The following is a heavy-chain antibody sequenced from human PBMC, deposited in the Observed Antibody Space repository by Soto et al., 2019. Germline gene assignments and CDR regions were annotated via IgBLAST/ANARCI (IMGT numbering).Heavy chain of an antibody. J-gene: IGHJ4*02. D-gene: IGHD3-3*01. CDR3: ARGLGSGDY. CDR1: GYTFISFY. CDR2: INPSGGST. Sequence: QVQLVQSGAEGKGPGASVEISCKASGYTFISFYIHWVRQAPGQGLEWMGIINPSGGSTNYAQRFQGRVIVTSDTSTNTVYMELSSLRSEDTAVYYCARGLGSGDYWGQGTLVAVSS. V-gene: IGHV1-46*03.